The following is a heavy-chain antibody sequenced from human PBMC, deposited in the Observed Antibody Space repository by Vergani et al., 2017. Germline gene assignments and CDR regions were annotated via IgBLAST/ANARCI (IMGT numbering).Heavy chain of an antibody. V-gene: IGHV4-39*01. CDR2: IYYSGRT. D-gene: IGHD3-9*01. CDR1: GGSISSSSYY. CDR3: ARHVPLVKGWFDP. J-gene: IGHJ5*02. Sequence: QLPLHESGPGLVKPSETLSLTCTVSGGSISSSSYYWGWIRQPPGNGLEWIGSIYYSGRTYYNPSLNSRVTISVDTSKNQFSRKRSSVTAADTAVYYCARHVPLVKGWFDPWGQGTLVTVSS.